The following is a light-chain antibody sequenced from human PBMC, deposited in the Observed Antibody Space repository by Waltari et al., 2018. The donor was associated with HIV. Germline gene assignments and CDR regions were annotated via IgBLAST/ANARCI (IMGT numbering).Light chain of an antibody. J-gene: IGLJ2*01. V-gene: IGLV1-44*01. CDR2: GTS. CDR1: SSNIGSTT. Sequence: SVLTQPPSASGTPGQRFTISCSGGSSNIGSTTVNWFQHLPGTAPKLLIYGTSDRPSGVPDRFSGSKSGTSASLAITRLQSEDEADYYCAAWDDSLGGPVFGGGTKLTVL. CDR3: AAWDDSLGGPV.